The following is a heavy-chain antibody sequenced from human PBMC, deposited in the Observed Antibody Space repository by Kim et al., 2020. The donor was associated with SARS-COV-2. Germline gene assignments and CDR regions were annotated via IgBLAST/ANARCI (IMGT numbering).Heavy chain of an antibody. Sequence: ASVKVSCKASGYTFTNYGISWLRQAPGQGLEWMGWISAYNGNTNYAQKLQGRVTLTTDTSTSTAYMELRSLRSDDTAVYYCARRNCGGDCVAYYYYGMDVWGQGTTVTVSS. CDR3: ARRNCGGDCVAYYYYGMDV. CDR2: ISAYNGNT. D-gene: IGHD2-21*02. CDR1: GYTFTNYG. V-gene: IGHV1-18*01. J-gene: IGHJ6*02.